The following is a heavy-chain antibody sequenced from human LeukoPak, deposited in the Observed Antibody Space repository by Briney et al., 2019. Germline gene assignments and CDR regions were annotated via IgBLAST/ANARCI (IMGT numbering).Heavy chain of an antibody. Sequence: ASVKVSCKASGYTFTSYGISWVRQAPGQGLEWMGWTSAYNGNTNYAQKLQGRVTMATDTSTSTAYMELRSLRSDDTAVYYCARDITGTTTGNWGQGTLVTVSS. V-gene: IGHV1-18*01. CDR1: GYTFTSYG. CDR2: TSAYNGNT. CDR3: ARDITGTTTGN. D-gene: IGHD1-7*01. J-gene: IGHJ4*02.